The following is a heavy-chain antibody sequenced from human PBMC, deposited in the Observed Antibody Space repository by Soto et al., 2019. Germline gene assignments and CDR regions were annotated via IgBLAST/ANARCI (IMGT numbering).Heavy chain of an antibody. J-gene: IGHJ4*02. D-gene: IGHD6-13*01. CDR2: IFPGDSDT. V-gene: IGHV5-51*01. CDR3: ARLQAAAGDNDLTFDY. CDR1: GYSFTNYW. Sequence: GESLKISCQGSGYSFTNYWIGWVRQKPGKGLEWMGTIFPGDSDTNYSPSFQGHVTISADKSISTAYLQWSSLKASDTAMYYCARLQAAAGDNDLTFDYRGQGTLVTVS.